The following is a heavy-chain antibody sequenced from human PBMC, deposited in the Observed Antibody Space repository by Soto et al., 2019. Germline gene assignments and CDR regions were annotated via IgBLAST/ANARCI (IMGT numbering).Heavy chain of an antibody. CDR3: ARMEYYYDSSGYEAAFDI. V-gene: IGHV3-33*08. J-gene: IGHJ3*02. CDR2: IWYDGSNK. CDR1: GFTFSSYA. Sequence: GGSLRLSCAASGFTFSSYAMHWVRQAPGKGLEWVAVIWYDGSNKYYADSVKGRFTISRDNSKNTLYLQMNSLRAEDTAVYYCARMEYYYDSSGYEAAFDIWGQGTMVTVSS. D-gene: IGHD3-22*01.